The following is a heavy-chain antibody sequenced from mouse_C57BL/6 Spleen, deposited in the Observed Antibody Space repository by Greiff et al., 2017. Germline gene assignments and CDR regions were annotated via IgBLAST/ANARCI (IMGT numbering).Heavy chain of an antibody. D-gene: IGHD1-1*01. J-gene: IGHJ3*01. CDR3: TRSSLVYYCGSRGFAY. Sequence: QVQLKESGAELVRPGASVTLSCKASGYTFTDYEMHWVKQTPVHGLEWIGAIDPETGGTAYNQKFKGKAILTADKSSSTAYMELRSLTSEDSAVYYCTRSSLVYYCGSRGFAYWGQGTLVTVSA. CDR1: GYTFTDYE. CDR2: IDPETGGT. V-gene: IGHV1-15*01.